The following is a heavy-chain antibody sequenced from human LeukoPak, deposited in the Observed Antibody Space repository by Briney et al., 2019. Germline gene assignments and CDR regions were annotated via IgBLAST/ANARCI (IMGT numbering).Heavy chain of an antibody. CDR1: GGSLNIGDSY. Sequence: SQTLSLTCNVSGGSLNIGDSYWSWTRQPPGKGLEWIGYMHYSGSTNYTPSLKSRVTISRDTSKNQFSLKLSSVTAADTAVYYCARGNMVVIAIWGQGTLVTVSS. CDR3: ARGNMVVIAI. D-gene: IGHD2-21*01. V-gene: IGHV4-30-4*01. J-gene: IGHJ4*02. CDR2: MHYSGST.